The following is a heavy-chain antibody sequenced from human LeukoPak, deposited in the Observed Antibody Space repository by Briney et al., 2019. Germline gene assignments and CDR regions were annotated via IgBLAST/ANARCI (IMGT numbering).Heavy chain of an antibody. J-gene: IGHJ6*04. Sequence: SETLSLTCAVYGGSFSGYYWSWIRQPPGKGLEWIGEINHSGSTNYNPSLKSRVTISVDTSKNQFSLKLNSVTAADTAVYYCARFPQVGYYYYGMDVWGKGTTVTVSS. V-gene: IGHV4-34*01. CDR1: GGSFSGYY. CDR2: INHSGST. D-gene: IGHD1-26*01. CDR3: ARFPQVGYYYYGMDV.